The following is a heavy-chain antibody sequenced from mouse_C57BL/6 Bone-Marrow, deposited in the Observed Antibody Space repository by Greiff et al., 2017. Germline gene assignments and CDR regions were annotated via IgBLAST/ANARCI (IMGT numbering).Heavy chain of an antibody. CDR2: IYIGNGYT. Sequence: QVQLQQSGAELAKPGASVKLSCKASGYTFTSYWMHWVKQRPGQGLEWIGYIYIGNGYTEYNEKFKGKATLTSDTSSSTAYMQLSSLTSEDSAIYFCANYGYDEWFAYWGQGTLVTVSA. V-gene: IGHV1-7*01. J-gene: IGHJ3*01. CDR3: ANYGYDEWFAY. CDR1: GYTFTSYW. D-gene: IGHD2-2*01.